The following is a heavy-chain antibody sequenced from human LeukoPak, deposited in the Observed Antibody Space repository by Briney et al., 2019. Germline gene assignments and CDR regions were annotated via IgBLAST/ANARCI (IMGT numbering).Heavy chain of an antibody. CDR3: ARDPNGYCSSTSCYGPSFDY. CDR1: GYTFTGYY. Sequence: ASVKVSCKASGYTFTGYYMHWVRQAPGQGLEWMGWINPNSGGTSSAQKFQDRLTMTRDMSTSTVYMELSSLRSEDTAVYYCARDPNGYCSSTSCYGPSFDYWGQGTLVTVSS. J-gene: IGHJ4*02. D-gene: IGHD2-2*01. CDR2: INPNSGGT. V-gene: IGHV1-2*02.